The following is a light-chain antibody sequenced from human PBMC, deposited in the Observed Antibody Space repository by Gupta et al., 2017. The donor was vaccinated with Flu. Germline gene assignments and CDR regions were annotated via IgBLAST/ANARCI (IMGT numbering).Light chain of an antibody. CDR1: SGYSNYK. J-gene: IGLJ3*02. V-gene: IGLV9-49*01. Sequence: QPVLTQPPSASASLGASVTLTCTLNSGYSNYKVDWFQQRPGKGPRFVVRVGPGGIVGSKGDGSPDRFSALGSGLNRDLTIKNIQEEDESDYHCGADHGSGSNFNWVFGGGTKLTVL. CDR3: GADHGSGSNFNWV. CDR2: VGPGGIVG.